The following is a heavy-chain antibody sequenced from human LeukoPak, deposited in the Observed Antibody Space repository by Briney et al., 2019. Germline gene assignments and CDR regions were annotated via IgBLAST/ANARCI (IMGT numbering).Heavy chain of an antibody. J-gene: IGHJ4*02. CDR1: GFTFSSYG. CDR3: AKPMYSGSYYSYFDY. CDR2: ISYDGSNK. D-gene: IGHD1-26*01. V-gene: IGHV3-30*18. Sequence: GRSLRLSCAASGFTFSSYGMHWVRQAPGKGLEWVAVISYDGSNKYYADSVKGRFTISRDNSKNTLYLQMNSLRAEDTAVYYCAKPMYSGSYYSYFDYWGQGTLVTVSS.